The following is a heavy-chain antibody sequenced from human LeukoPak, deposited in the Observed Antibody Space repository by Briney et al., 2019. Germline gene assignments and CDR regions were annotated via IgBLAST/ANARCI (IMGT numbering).Heavy chain of an antibody. D-gene: IGHD4-17*01. CDR3: AKDEDYGDYVLSY. Sequence: GGSLRLSCAASRFTLSDYVMHWVRQAPGKGLEGVAVISYDGSNKYPADFVKGRFTISSDNSKNTLYLQMNSLRAEDTAVYYCAKDEDYGDYVLSYWGQGTLVTVSS. J-gene: IGHJ4*02. CDR1: RFTLSDYV. V-gene: IGHV3-30*18. CDR2: ISYDGSNK.